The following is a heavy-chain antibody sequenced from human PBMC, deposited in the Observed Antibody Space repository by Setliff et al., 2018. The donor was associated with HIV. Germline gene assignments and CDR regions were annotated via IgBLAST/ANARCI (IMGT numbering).Heavy chain of an antibody. CDR1: GYTISSGYY. V-gene: IGHV4-38-2*01. D-gene: IGHD3-10*01. J-gene: IGHJ4*02. Sequence: SETLSLTCALSGYTISSGYYWAWIRQPPGKGLEWIGNIYHVGTTYYNPSLKSRVTLSVDPSKSQFSLKLTSVTAADTALYYCVTTDYFYGRNNFEYWGQGVPVTVSS. CDR2: IYHVGTT. CDR3: VTTDYFYGRNNFEY.